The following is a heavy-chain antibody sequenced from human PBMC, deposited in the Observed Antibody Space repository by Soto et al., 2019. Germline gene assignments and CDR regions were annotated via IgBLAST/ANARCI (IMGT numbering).Heavy chain of an antibody. CDR2: ISSSSSTI. V-gene: IGHV3-48*02. CDR3: ASGKDYAEGGY. Sequence: EVQLVESGGGLVQPGGSLRLSCAASGFTFSSYSMNWVRQAPGTGLEWVSYISSSSSTIYYADSVKGRFTISRDNATNSLSLQMNSMRDEDTAVYYCASGKDYAEGGYCGQGTLVTVSS. CDR1: GFTFSSYS. J-gene: IGHJ4*02. D-gene: IGHD4-17*01.